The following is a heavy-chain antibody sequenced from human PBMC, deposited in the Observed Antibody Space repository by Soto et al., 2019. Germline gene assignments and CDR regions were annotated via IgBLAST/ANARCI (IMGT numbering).Heavy chain of an antibody. J-gene: IGHJ4*02. CDR2: IYYSGGT. D-gene: IGHD3-10*01. V-gene: IGHV4-31*11. CDR3: ARTVGSGSPDFDY. CDR1: GASITGEGYY. Sequence: TLDLACAVSGASITGEGYYWSWIRQHPGKGLEWIGHIYYSGGTYYNLSFGSRLSISVDTSKNQFSLKLTSVTAADTAVYYCARTVGSGSPDFDYWGQGTLVTVSS.